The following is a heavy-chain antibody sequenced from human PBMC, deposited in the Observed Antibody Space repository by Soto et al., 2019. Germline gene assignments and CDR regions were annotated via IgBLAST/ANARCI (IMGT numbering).Heavy chain of an antibody. CDR2: ISTYNGNT. D-gene: IGHD4-17*01. CDR3: ARDHPSDYSSDS. V-gene: IGHV1-18*01. CDR1: GYTFSSYG. Sequence: QVQLVQSGAEVKKPGASVKVSCKASGYTFSSYGVSCVRQAPGQGLEWMGWISTYNGNTNYAQQLQGRVTMTTDKSTSTAYMELMSLRSDDTAGYYWARDHPSDYSSDSGGQGTLLTVS. J-gene: IGHJ5*01.